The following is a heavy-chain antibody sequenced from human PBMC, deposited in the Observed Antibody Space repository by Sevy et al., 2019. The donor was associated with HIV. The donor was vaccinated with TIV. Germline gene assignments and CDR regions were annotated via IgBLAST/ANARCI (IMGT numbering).Heavy chain of an antibody. V-gene: IGHV4-59*01. CDR3: ARDSTTRPRVLDY. D-gene: IGHD1-1*01. Sequence: SETLSLTCSVSGGSISSYFWTWVRQSPGKGLEWIGNIYFTGNTDYSPSLKSRVTFSLDTSKSQFSLTLKSVTAVDTAIYFCARDSTTRPRVLDYWGQGTLVTVSS. CDR1: GGSISSYF. J-gene: IGHJ4*02. CDR2: IYFTGNT.